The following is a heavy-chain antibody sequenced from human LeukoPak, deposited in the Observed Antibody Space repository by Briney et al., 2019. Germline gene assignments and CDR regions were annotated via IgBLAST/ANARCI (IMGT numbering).Heavy chain of an antibody. D-gene: IGHD3-22*01. J-gene: IGHJ4*02. Sequence: SETLSLTCTVSGGSISSHYWSWIRQPPGKGLEWIGYIYYSGSTNYNPSLKSRVTISVDTSKNQFSLKLSSVTAADTAVYYCARDDYYEGGFDYWGQGTLVTVSS. CDR2: IYYSGST. CDR3: ARDDYYEGGFDY. V-gene: IGHV4-59*11. CDR1: GGSISSHY.